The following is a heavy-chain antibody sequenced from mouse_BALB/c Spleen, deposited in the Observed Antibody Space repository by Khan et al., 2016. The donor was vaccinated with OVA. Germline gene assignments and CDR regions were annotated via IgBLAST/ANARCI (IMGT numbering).Heavy chain of an antibody. CDR2: IYPGNSDT. CDR3: TRSVYYGSSWYFDF. Sequence: VQLQQSGTVLARPGASVKMSCKASGYTFTSYWMHWVKQRPRQGLEWIGAIYPGNSDTSYNQKFKGKAKLTAVTSTSTAYMELSSLTNEDSAVYYCTRSVYYGSSWYFDFWGAGTTVTVSS. V-gene: IGHV1-5*01. J-gene: IGHJ1*01. D-gene: IGHD1-1*01. CDR1: GYTFTSYW.